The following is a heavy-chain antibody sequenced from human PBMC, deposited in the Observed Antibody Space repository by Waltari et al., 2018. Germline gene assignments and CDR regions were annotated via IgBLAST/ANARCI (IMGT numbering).Heavy chain of an antibody. CDR1: GFFFSTFG. CDR2: ISDSGGKT. D-gene: IGHD4-17*01. Sequence: EVQLLESGGGLVQPGGSLRLSCASSGFFFSTFGMNWVRQAQGKGLEWVAGISDSGGKTFYADSAKGRFTISRDNSQKTLYLQMNGLGVDDTAVYFCAKERLTVATESFDSWGQGTLVTVSS. J-gene: IGHJ4*02. CDR3: AKERLTVATESFDS. V-gene: IGHV3-23*01.